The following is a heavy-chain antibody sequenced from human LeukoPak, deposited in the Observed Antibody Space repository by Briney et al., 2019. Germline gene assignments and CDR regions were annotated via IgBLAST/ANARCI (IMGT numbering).Heavy chain of an antibody. CDR1: GGSTSSYY. Sequence: SETLSLTCTVSGGSTSSYYWSWIRQSAGKGLEWIGRIYVSGSTTYNPSLNSRVTMSLDTSKNQFSLKLSSVTAADTAVYYCARDQKLYYYYYYYMDVWGKGTTVTVSS. D-gene: IGHD3-10*01. CDR2: IYVSGST. CDR3: ARDQKLYYYYYYYMDV. J-gene: IGHJ6*03. V-gene: IGHV4-4*07.